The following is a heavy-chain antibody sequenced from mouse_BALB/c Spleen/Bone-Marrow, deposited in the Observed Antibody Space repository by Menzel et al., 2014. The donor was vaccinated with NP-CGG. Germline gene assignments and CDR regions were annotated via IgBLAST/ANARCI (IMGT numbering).Heavy chain of an antibody. CDR2: IDPENGNT. CDR3: ASGYYGSSPYWYFDV. J-gene: IGHJ1*01. CDR1: GFSIKDYY. D-gene: IGHD1-1*01. V-gene: IGHV14-1*02. Sequence: VQLKQSGAELVRPGALAKLSCKASGFSIKDYYMHWVKQRPEQGLEWIGWIDPENGNTIYDPKFQGKASITADASSNTAYLQLSSLTSEDTAVYYCASGYYGSSPYWYFDVWGAGTTVTVSS.